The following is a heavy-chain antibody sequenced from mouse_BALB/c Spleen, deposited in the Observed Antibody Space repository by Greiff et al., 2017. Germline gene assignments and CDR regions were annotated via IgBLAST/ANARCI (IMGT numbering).Heavy chain of an antibody. V-gene: IGHV3-2*02. Sequence: EVKLQESGPGLVKPSQSLSLTCTVTGYSITSDYAWNWIRQFPGNKLEWMGYISYSGSTSYNPSLKSRISITRDTSKNQFFLQLNSVTTEDTATYYCARKIYGYDGAMDYWGQGTSVTVSS. CDR1: GYSITSDYA. CDR2: ISYSGST. CDR3: ARKIYGYDGAMDY. J-gene: IGHJ4*01. D-gene: IGHD2-2*01.